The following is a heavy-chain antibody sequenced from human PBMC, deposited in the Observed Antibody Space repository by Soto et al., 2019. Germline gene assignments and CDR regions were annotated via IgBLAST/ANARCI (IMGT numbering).Heavy chain of an antibody. V-gene: IGHV4-4*07. J-gene: IGHJ4*02. Sequence: PXATLSLTCTVSGGSISSYHWSWIRQSAGKGLEWIGRIYTSGNTHYNPSLKSRVTVSIDTSKNQFFLTVNSVTAADSAVYYCARESGDNWDYEAYWGQGTPVTVSS. CDR1: GGSISSYH. D-gene: IGHD1-7*01. CDR3: ARESGDNWDYEAY. CDR2: IYTSGNT.